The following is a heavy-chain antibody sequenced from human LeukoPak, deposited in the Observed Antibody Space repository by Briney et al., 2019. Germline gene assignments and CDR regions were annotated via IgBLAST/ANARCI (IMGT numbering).Heavy chain of an antibody. V-gene: IGHV3-48*01. CDR2: ISSSSSTI. Sequence: GGSLRLSCAASGFTFSSYSMNWVRQAPGKGLEWVSYISSSSSTIYYADSVKGRFTISRDNAKNSLYPQMNSLRAEDTAVYYCARRYGDYANWFDPWGQGTLVTVSS. D-gene: IGHD4-17*01. CDR1: GFTFSSYS. J-gene: IGHJ5*02. CDR3: ARRYGDYANWFDP.